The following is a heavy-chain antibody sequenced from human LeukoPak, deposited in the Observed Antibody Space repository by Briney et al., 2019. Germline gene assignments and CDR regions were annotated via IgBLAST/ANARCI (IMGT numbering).Heavy chain of an antibody. Sequence: GGSLRLSCAASGFTFSNYNMNCVRQAPGKGLEWVSYISSSSDTVFYPDSVKGRFTISRDNAKNSLYLQMYSLRDDDTAVYYCARDDTGNSGHFDLWGRGTLVTVSS. D-gene: IGHD1-1*01. V-gene: IGHV3-48*02. CDR2: ISSSSDTV. CDR1: GFTFSNYN. CDR3: ARDDTGNSGHFDL. J-gene: IGHJ2*01.